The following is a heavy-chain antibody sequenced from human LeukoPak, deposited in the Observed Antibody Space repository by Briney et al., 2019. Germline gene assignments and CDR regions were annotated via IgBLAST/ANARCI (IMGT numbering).Heavy chain of an antibody. V-gene: IGHV4-59*12. Sequence: PSETLSLTCTVSGVSISSYYWSWIRQPPGKGLEWIGYINYSGSTNYNPSLKSRVTISVDTSKNQLSLKLSSVTAADTAVYYCARDQPPPDIVVVPAAMTAFDIWGQGTMVTVSS. CDR3: ARDQPPPDIVVVPAAMTAFDI. CDR2: INYSGST. J-gene: IGHJ3*02. D-gene: IGHD2-2*01. CDR1: GVSISSYY.